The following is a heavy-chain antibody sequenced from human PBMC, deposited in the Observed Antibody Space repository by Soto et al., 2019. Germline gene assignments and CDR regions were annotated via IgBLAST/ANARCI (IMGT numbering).Heavy chain of an antibody. V-gene: IGHV1-69*06. J-gene: IGHJ5*02. CDR1: GGTFSSYV. D-gene: IGHD6-13*01. Sequence: ASVKVSCKASGGTFSSYVISWVRQAPGQGLEWMGGIIPIFGTANYAQKFQGRVTITADKSTSTAYMELSSLISEDTAVYYCARVARIAAAGPDLNWFDPWGQGTLVTVSS. CDR3: ARVARIAAAGPDLNWFDP. CDR2: IIPIFGTA.